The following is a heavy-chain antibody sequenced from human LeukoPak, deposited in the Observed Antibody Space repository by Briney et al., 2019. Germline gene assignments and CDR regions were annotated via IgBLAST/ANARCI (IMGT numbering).Heavy chain of an antibody. CDR2: IKQDGNEK. V-gene: IGHV3-7*01. CDR3: ARGDFDWGNWFDP. Sequence: PGGSLTLSCAASGFTFTNYWMSWVRQAPGTGLEWVANIKQDGNEKYYVDSVRGRFTITRDNAKNSLYLQMNSLRAEDTAVYYCARGDFDWGNWFDPWGQGTLVTVSS. CDR1: GFTFTNYW. J-gene: IGHJ5*02. D-gene: IGHD3-9*01.